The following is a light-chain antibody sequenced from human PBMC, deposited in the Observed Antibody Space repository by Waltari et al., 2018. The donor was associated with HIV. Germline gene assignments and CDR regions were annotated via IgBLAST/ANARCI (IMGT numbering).Light chain of an antibody. CDR1: SSDIVAYTR. V-gene: IGLV2-18*02. CDR2: EVT. J-gene: IGLJ3*02. Sequence: QSALTQPPSGSGSRGQSATISCTGTSSDIVAYTRLSWYQQSPGTAPKLRIYEVTHRPSGVPVRFSGSKSGNQASLTISGLQADDEADYDCCSYTTSSTWVFGGGTKLTVL. CDR3: CSYTTSSTWV.